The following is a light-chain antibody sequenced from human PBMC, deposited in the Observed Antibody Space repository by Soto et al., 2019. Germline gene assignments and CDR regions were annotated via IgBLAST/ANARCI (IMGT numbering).Light chain of an antibody. J-gene: IGLJ1*01. Sequence: QSVLTQPASVSGSPGRSITISCTGTSSDVGSYNLVSWYQQHPGKAPKLMIYEGSKRPSGVSNRFSGSKSGNTASLTISGLQAEGEADYYCCSYAGSSTFNVFGTGTKVTVL. V-gene: IGLV2-23*03. CDR1: SSDVGSYNL. CDR3: CSYAGSSTFNV. CDR2: EGS.